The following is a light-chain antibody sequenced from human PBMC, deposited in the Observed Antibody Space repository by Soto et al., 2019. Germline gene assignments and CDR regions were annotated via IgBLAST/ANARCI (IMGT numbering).Light chain of an antibody. V-gene: IGKV1-9*01. CDR2: AAS. Sequence: SASVGVWITMTGRASQGINNYLTWYQQKPGRAPKLLIYAASTLQSGVPSRFSCFETGREFCSKIVVRPLLEFWSFYVKQFHYFTLTYGWGTKVDIK. J-gene: IGKJ4*01. CDR1: QGINNY. CDR3: KQFHYFTLT.